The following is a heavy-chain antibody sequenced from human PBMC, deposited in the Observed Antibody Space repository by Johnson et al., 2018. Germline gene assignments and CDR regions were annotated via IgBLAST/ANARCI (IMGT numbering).Heavy chain of an antibody. CDR2: IYTSGTT. J-gene: IGHJ6*03. CDR1: GGSINSDNYY. CDR3: VRGERYCGTGKSRPYYYYLDG. D-gene: IGHD3-10*01. Sequence: QVQLQESGPGLVKPSQTLSLTCTVSGGSINSDNYYWSWIRQPAGKGLEWIGRIYTSGTTSYSYSLKSRVTVSIDTSKNQFSLRLRAVTAADTAVYYCVRGERYCGTGKSRPYYYYLDGWGKGTTVTVSS. V-gene: IGHV4-61*02.